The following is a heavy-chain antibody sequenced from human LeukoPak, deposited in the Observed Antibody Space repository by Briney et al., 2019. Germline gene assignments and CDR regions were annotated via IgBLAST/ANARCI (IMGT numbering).Heavy chain of an antibody. CDR1: GGSISSYY. D-gene: IGHD6-19*01. CDR3: ARRTYSSGFDYIDY. J-gene: IGHJ4*02. CDR2: IYRSGST. Sequence: SETLSLTCTVSGGSISSYYWSWIRQPPGKGLEWIGYIYRSGSTSYNPSLKGRVTISVDTSKSQFSLKLSSVIAADTAVYYCARRTYSSGFDYIDYWGQGTLVTVSS. V-gene: IGHV4-4*08.